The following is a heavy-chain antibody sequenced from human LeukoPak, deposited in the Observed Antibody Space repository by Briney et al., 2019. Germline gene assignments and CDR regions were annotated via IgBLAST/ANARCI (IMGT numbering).Heavy chain of an antibody. V-gene: IGHV5-51*01. J-gene: IGHJ5*02. D-gene: IGHD1-26*01. CDR3: ARRSDNWFDP. Sequence: GESLKLSRKGSGYTCTICWNCWIRKMPGQGLEWMGIIYPGDSDTRYSPSFQGQVTISADKSISTAYLQWSSLKASDTAMYYCARRSDNWFDPWGQGTLVTVSS. CDR1: GYTCTICW. CDR2: IYPGDSDT.